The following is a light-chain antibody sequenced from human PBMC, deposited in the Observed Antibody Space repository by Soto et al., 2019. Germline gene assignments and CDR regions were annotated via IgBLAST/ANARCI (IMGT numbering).Light chain of an antibody. J-gene: IGKJ2*01. CDR2: GAS. V-gene: IGKV3-15*01. CDR1: QSVSSN. Sequence: EIVMTQSPATLSVSPGERATLSCRASQSVSSNLAWYQQKPGQAPRLLIYGASTRATGVPARFSGSGSGTEFTLTISSLQSEDFAAYYCQQYNSWPTFGQGTKLEIK. CDR3: QQYNSWPT.